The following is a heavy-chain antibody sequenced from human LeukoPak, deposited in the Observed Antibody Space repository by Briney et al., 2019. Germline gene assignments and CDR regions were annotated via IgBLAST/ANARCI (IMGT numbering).Heavy chain of an antibody. Sequence: ASVKVSCKASGSTFTSNYMHWVRQAPGQGLEWMGIINPSGGSTGYAQRFQGRVTMTRDTSTTTVYMELSSLRSEDTAVYYCARAVYTSMVHIDSWGQGTLVTVSS. V-gene: IGHV1-46*01. CDR3: ARAVYTSMVHIDS. CDR2: INPSGGST. D-gene: IGHD5-18*01. CDR1: GSTFTSNY. J-gene: IGHJ4*02.